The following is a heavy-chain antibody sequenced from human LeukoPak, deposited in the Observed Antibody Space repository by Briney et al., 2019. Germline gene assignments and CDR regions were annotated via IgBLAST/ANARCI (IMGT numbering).Heavy chain of an antibody. Sequence: GGSLRLSCAASRVTLSSHWMSCVRQAPGKGLEWVAIIKQDGSEKYYVDSVKGRFTISRDNAKNSLYLQMNSLRAEDAAVYYSAGSSGWLSDHWGQGTLVTVSS. V-gene: IGHV3-7*04. CDR2: IKQDGSEK. D-gene: IGHD6-19*01. CDR1: RVTLSSHW. J-gene: IGHJ4*02. CDR3: AGSSGWLSDH.